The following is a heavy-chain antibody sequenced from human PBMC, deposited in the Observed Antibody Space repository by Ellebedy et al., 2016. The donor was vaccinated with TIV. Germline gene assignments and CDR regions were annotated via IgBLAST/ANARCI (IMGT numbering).Heavy chain of an antibody. CDR1: GGSLSSSSYW. J-gene: IGHJ4*02. V-gene: IGHV4-39*01. CDR3: ATKPESGGDY. Sequence: SETLSLTCNVSGGSLSSSSYWWGWIRQSPGKGLEWIGSIYYGGSTYYNPSLRNRVTISVDTFTNQFSLEMSSVTAADTAVYYCATKPESGGDYWGQGTLVTVSS. CDR2: IYYGGST. D-gene: IGHD1-1*01.